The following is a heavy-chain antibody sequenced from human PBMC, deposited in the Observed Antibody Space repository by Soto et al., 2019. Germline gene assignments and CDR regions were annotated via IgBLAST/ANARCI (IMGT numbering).Heavy chain of an antibody. CDR1: GFSFSSYD. V-gene: IGHV3-30*18. Sequence: GGSLRLSCAASGFSFSSYDVHWVRQAPGKGLEWVAMISYDGSDKYFSDSVKGRLTISRDNSKNTVSLEMNSLRTKDTAAYYCAKGVPSPTQHAFDIWGQGTMVTVSS. CDR3: AKGVPSPTQHAFDI. J-gene: IGHJ3*02. CDR2: ISYDGSDK.